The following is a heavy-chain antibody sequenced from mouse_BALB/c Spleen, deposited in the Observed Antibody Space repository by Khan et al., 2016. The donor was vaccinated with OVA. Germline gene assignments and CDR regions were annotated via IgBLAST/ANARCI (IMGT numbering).Heavy chain of an antibody. CDR1: GFTFSSYA. CDR2: ISSGGSYS. CDR3: ARDGGKGAMDY. J-gene: IGHJ4*01. D-gene: IGHD1-3*01. Sequence: EVELVESGGGLVKPGGSLKLSCAASGFTFSSYAMSWVRQSPEKRLEWVAEISSGGSYSYYPDTVTGRFTISRDNAKNTLYLEMSSLRSEDTAMYYCARDGGKGAMDYWGQGTSVTVSS. V-gene: IGHV5-9-4*01.